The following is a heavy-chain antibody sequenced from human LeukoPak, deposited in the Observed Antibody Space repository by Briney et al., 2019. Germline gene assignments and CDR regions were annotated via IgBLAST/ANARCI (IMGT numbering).Heavy chain of an antibody. Sequence: SETLSLTCAVYGGSFSGYYWSWIRRPPGKGLEWIGSIYYSGSTYYNPSLKSRVTISVDTSKNQFSLKLSSVTAADTAVYYCARGLIGYCSSTSCSGAFDIWGQGTMVTVSS. CDR3: ARGLIGYCSSTSCSGAFDI. CDR2: IYYSGST. V-gene: IGHV4-34*01. J-gene: IGHJ3*02. CDR1: GGSFSGYY. D-gene: IGHD2-2*01.